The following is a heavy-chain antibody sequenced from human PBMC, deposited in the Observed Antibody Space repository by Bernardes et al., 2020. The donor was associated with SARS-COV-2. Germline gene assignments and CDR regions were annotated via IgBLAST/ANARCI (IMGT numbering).Heavy chain of an antibody. CDR2: INHSGST. CDR1: GGSFRGYY. CDR3: ARRVYDFWSGYYSGVSSYYYYYMDV. V-gene: IGHV4-34*01. Sequence: SETLSLTCAVYGGSFRGYYGSWVRQPPGKGLEWMWEINHSGSTNYNPSLKSRVTISVDTYKNQFSLKLISVTAADTAVYYCARRVYDFWSGYYSGVSSYYYYYMDVWGKGTTVTVSS. J-gene: IGHJ6*03. D-gene: IGHD3-3*01.